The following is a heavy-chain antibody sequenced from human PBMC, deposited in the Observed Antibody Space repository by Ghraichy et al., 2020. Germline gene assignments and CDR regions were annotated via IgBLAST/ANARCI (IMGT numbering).Heavy chain of an antibody. CDR1: GGSFSGYY. V-gene: IGHV4-34*01. CDR2: INHSGST. CDR3: ARGTVAAADY. Sequence: SETLSLTCAVYGGSFSGYYWSWIRQPPGKGLEWIGEINHSGSTNYNPSLKSRVTISVDTSKNQFSLKLSSVTAADTAVYYCARGTVAAADYWGQGTLVTVSS. D-gene: IGHD4-23*01. J-gene: IGHJ4*02.